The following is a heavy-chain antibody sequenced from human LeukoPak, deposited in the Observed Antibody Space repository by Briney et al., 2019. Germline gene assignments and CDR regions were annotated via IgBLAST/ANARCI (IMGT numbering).Heavy chain of an antibody. D-gene: IGHD3-10*01. V-gene: IGHV4-61*02. J-gene: IGHJ6*03. CDR2: IYTSGST. CDR3: ARGIYYGSGSYYTSHMDV. Sequence: KSSETLSLTCTVSGGSISSGSYYWSWIRQPAGKGLEWIGRIYTSGSTNYNPSLKSRVTISVDTSKNQFSLKLSSVTAADTTVYYCARGIYYGSGSYYTSHMDVWGKGTTVTISS. CDR1: GGSISSGSYY.